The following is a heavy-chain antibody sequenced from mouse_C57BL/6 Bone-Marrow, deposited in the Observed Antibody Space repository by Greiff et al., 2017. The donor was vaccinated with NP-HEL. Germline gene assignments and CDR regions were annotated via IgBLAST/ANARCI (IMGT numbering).Heavy chain of an antibody. Sequence: EVQLVESGGGLVQPGESLKLSCESNEYEFPSHDMSWVRKTPEQRLELVAAINSDGGSTYYPDTMESRFIISRDNTTKTLYLQMSSLRSEDTALYYCARHVYGNSPYYYAMDYWGQGTSVTVSS. V-gene: IGHV5-2*01. CDR1: EYEFPSHD. D-gene: IGHD2-1*01. CDR2: INSDGGST. CDR3: ARHVYGNSPYYYAMDY. J-gene: IGHJ4*01.